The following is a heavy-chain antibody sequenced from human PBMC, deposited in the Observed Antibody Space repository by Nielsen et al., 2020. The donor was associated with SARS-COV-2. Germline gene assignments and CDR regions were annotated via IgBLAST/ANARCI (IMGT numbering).Heavy chain of an antibody. CDR2: ISSSSSYI. D-gene: IGHD3-3*01. V-gene: IGHV3-21*01. CDR1: GFTFSSYS. CDR3: ARDGGRRTMFGVNHRVRKDAFDI. J-gene: IGHJ3*02. Sequence: GGSLRLSCAASGFTFSSYSMNWVRQAPGKGLEWVSSISSSSSYIYYADSVKGRFTISRDNAKNSLYLQMNSLRAEDTAVYYCARDGGRRTMFGVNHRVRKDAFDIWGQGTMVTVSS.